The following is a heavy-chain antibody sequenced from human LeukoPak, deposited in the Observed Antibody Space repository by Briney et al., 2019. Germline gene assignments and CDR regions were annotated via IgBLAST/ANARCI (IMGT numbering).Heavy chain of an antibody. Sequence: SETLSLTCAVYGGSFSGYYWSWIRQPPGKGLEWIGEINHSGSTNYNPSLKSRVTMSVDTSKNQFSLKLSSVTAADTAVYYCARTSITGTRNAFDIWGQGTIVTVSS. CDR2: INHSGST. CDR1: GGSFSGYY. CDR3: ARTSITGTRNAFDI. D-gene: IGHD1/OR15-1a*01. J-gene: IGHJ3*02. V-gene: IGHV4-34*01.